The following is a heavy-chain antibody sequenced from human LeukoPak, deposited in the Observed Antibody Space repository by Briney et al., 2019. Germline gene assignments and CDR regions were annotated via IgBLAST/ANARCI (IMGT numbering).Heavy chain of an antibody. J-gene: IGHJ3*02. Sequence: GGSLRLSCAVSGFTFNAYAMSWVRQAPGRGLEWVSVISGSGVTHYADSVKGRFTISRDNSKNTLYLQMNSLRAEDTAVYYCAKDYDSSGWAAFDIWGQGTMVTVSS. CDR1: GFTFNAYA. V-gene: IGHV3-23*01. CDR3: AKDYDSSGWAAFDI. CDR2: ISGSGVT. D-gene: IGHD3-22*01.